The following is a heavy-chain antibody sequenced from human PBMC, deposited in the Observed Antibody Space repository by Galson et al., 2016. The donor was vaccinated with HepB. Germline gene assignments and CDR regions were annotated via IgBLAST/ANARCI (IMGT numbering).Heavy chain of an antibody. CDR3: AKGRSYSNVFYYFDN. J-gene: IGHJ4*02. CDR1: GFSVSGHA. CDR2: ISGSGGIT. Sequence: SLRLSCAASGFSVSGHAMSWVRQGPGKGLDWVSGISGSGGITYYGDSVKGRFTISRDDSKNTLFLQMNSLRAEDTAVYYCAKGRSYSNVFYYFDNWGRGTLVTVSS. V-gene: IGHV3-23*01. D-gene: IGHD6-13*01.